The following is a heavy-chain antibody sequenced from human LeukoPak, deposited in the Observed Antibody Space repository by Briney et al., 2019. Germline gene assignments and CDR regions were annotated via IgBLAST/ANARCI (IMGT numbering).Heavy chain of an antibody. CDR1: GFTFSNYA. D-gene: IGHD3-22*01. CDR3: AKEVWDYYDSSGYDLFDY. CDR2: ISSNGGST. V-gene: IGHV3-64*01. Sequence: GGSLRISCAASGFTFSNYAMHGVRQAPGKGLEYVAAISSNGGSTYYANSVKGRFTISRDNSKNTLYLQMNSLRAEDTAVYYCAKEVWDYYDSSGYDLFDYWGQGTLVTVSS. J-gene: IGHJ4*02.